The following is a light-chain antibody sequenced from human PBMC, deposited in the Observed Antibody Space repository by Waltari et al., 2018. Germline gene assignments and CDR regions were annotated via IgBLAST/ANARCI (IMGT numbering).Light chain of an antibody. CDR1: QPGSSGY. V-gene: IGKV3-20*01. CDR2: GAS. Sequence: VLTQSPRTLSLSPGDRATLSSTASQPGSSGYLAGYQQKAGQAPRLLIYGASSRATGIPDRFSGSGSGTDFTLTISRLEPEDSAVYYCQQYDSSPPWTFGQGTKVEI. CDR3: QQYDSSPPWT. J-gene: IGKJ1*01.